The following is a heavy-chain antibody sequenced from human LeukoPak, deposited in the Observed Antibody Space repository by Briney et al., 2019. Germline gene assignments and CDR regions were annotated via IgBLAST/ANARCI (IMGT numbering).Heavy chain of an antibody. D-gene: IGHD6-6*01. J-gene: IGHJ5*02. V-gene: IGHV1-2*02. CDR3: ARDQVRLAARPVRWFDP. CDR1: GYTFTGYY. Sequence: ASVKVSCKASGYTFTGYYMHWVRQAPGQGLGWMGWINPTSGDTNYAQQFQGRVTTTRHTSISTAYMELSRLRSDDTAVYHRARDQVRLAARPVRWFDPWGQGTLVTVSS. CDR2: INPTSGDT.